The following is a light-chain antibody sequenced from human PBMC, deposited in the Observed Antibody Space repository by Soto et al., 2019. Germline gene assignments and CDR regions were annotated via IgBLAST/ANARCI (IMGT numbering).Light chain of an antibody. V-gene: IGKV3-20*01. CDR3: QQYGSSPET. CDR1: QDVRNNY. Sequence: ETVVTQSPGTLSLSPGERATLSCRASQDVRNNYLAWYQQIPGQAPRLLIFGASTRATGIPDRFSGSGSGTDFTLTISRLEPEDFAVYYCQQYGSSPETFGQGTKLEIK. CDR2: GAS. J-gene: IGKJ2*01.